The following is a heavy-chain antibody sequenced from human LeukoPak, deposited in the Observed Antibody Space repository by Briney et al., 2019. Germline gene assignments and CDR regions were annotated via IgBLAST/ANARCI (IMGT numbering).Heavy chain of an antibody. D-gene: IGHD3-10*01. CDR1: GGSISTYNSY. CDR3: ARPRLLYGSGPILV. J-gene: IGHJ4*02. Sequence: SETLSLTCTVSGGSISTYNSYWGWIRQPPGKGLEWIGSLYYSGSPYYNPSLKSRVTISVDTSNNHFSLKLNSVTAADTAVYYCARPRLLYGSGPILVWGQGTLVTVSS. V-gene: IGHV4-39*02. CDR2: LYYSGSP.